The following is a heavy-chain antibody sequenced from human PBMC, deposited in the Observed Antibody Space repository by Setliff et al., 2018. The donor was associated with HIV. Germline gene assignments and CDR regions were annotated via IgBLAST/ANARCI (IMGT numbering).Heavy chain of an antibody. V-gene: IGHV3-48*01. CDR1: GFTFWSHS. CDR2: ISRGGDSI. Sequence: GGSLRLSCAASGFTFWSHSMLWVRQAPGKGLQWVAYISRGGDSIFYEDSVKGRFTISRDNARNSLSLQMNSLRAEDTAVYYCAKDRYYDSSGSPFDYWGQGTLVTVSS. D-gene: IGHD3-22*01. CDR3: AKDRYYDSSGSPFDY. J-gene: IGHJ4*02.